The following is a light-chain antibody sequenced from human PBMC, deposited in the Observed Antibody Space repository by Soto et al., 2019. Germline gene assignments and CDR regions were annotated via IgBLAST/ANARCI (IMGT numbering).Light chain of an antibody. CDR3: QQFSSYPLT. V-gene: IGKV3-20*01. Sequence: EIVLTQSQGTLSLSPGERATLSCLASQTVRNNYLAWYQQKPGQAPRLLIYDASSRATGIPDRFSGGGSGTDFTLTISRLEPEDFAVYYCQQFSSYPLTFGGGTKVDI. CDR1: QTVRNNY. J-gene: IGKJ4*01. CDR2: DAS.